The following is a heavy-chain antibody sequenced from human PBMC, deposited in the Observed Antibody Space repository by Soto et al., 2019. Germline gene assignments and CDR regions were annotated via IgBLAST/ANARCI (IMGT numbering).Heavy chain of an antibody. CDR1: GFNVSYNY. V-gene: IGHV3-53*05. Sequence: EVQLVETGGGLIQPGGSLRLSCAASGFNVSYNYMSWVRQAPGKGLEWVSIIHSDGGTYYADSVKVRFTISRDNSRNTVYLQMNSLRAADTAVYYCGSIAVAEGFDPWGQGTLVTVSS. D-gene: IGHD6-19*01. J-gene: IGHJ5*02. CDR3: GSIAVAEGFDP. CDR2: IHSDGGT.